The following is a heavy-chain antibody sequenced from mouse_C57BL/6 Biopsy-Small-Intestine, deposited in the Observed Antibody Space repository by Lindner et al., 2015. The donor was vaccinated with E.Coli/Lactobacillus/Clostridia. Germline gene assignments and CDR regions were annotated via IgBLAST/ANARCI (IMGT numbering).Heavy chain of an antibody. CDR3: ARQGYSY. CDR1: GYAFSNSW. J-gene: IGHJ3*01. V-gene: IGHV1-82*01. CDR2: INPGDGDT. Sequence: VQLQESGPELVKPGASVKISCKVSGYAFSNSWMNWLKQRPGKGLEWIGWINPGDGDTNYNGKFKGKATLTADKSSSTAYMQLSSLTSEDSAVYFCARQGYSYWGQGTLVTVSA.